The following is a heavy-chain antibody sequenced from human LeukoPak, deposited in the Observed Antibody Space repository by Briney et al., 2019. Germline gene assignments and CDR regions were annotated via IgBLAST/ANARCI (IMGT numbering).Heavy chain of an antibody. CDR3: ARRAVAGTSDAFDI. CDR2: INHSGST. Sequence: PSETLSLTCAVYGGSFSGYYWRWIRQPPGKGLEWIGEINHSGSTNYNPSLKSRVTISVDTSKNQFSLKLSSVTAADTAVYYCARRAVAGTSDAFDIWGQGTMVTVSS. CDR1: GGSFSGYY. J-gene: IGHJ3*02. D-gene: IGHD6-19*01. V-gene: IGHV4-34*01.